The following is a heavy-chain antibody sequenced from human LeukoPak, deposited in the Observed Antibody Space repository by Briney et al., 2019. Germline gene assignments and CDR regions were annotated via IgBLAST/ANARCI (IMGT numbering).Heavy chain of an antibody. CDR3: ARAPVYLWAFDI. CDR1: GGSISSGNYY. Sequence: PSETLSLTCTVSGGSISSGNYYWSWIRQPPGKGLEWIGYIYHSGSTYYNPSLNSRVTISVDRSKNQFSLKLSSVTAADTAVYYCARAPVYLWAFDIWGQGTMVTVSS. D-gene: IGHD3-16*01. V-gene: IGHV4-30-2*01. J-gene: IGHJ3*02. CDR2: IYHSGST.